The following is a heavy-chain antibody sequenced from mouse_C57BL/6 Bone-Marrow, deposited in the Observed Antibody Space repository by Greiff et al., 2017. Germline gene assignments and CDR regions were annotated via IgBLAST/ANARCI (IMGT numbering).Heavy chain of an antibody. Sequence: EVQLVESGGGLVQPKGSLKLSCAASGFSFNTYAMNWVRQAPGKGLEWVARIRSKSNNYATYYADSVKDRFTISRDDSESMLYLQMNNLKTEDTAMDYCVRHESPGPPYYAMDYWGQGTSVTVSS. D-gene: IGHD3-1*01. CDR1: GFSFNTYA. J-gene: IGHJ4*01. CDR2: IRSKSNNYAT. V-gene: IGHV10-1*01. CDR3: VRHESPGPPYYAMDY.